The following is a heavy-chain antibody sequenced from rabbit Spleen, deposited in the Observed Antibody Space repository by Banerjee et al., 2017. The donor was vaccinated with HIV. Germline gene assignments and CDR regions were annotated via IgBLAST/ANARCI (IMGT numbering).Heavy chain of an antibody. CDR1: GFDFSSYY. J-gene: IGHJ2*01. CDR2: IDPIFATT. V-gene: IGHV1S7*01. Sequence: QLKESGGGLVQPGGSLKLSCKASGFDFSSYYMSWVRQAPGKGLEWIGYIDPIFATTTYASWVNGRFTISSDNAQNTVSLQMTSLTVADTATYFCARNYVNAFDPWGQGTLVTVS. D-gene: IGHD1-1*01. CDR3: ARNYVNAFDP.